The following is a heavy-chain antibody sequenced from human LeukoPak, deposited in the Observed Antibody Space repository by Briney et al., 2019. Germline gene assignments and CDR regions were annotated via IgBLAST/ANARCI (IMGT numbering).Heavy chain of an antibody. J-gene: IGHJ4*02. CDR3: ASTSGDYDFWSGYN. D-gene: IGHD3-3*01. CDR1: GFTFSDYY. CDR2: ISSSGSTI. Sequence: PGGSLRLSCAASGFTFSDYYMSWIRQAPGKGLEWVSYISSSGSTIYYADPVKGRFTISRDNAKNSLYLQMNSLRAEDTAVYYCASTSGDYDFWSGYNWGQGTLVTVSS. V-gene: IGHV3-11*04.